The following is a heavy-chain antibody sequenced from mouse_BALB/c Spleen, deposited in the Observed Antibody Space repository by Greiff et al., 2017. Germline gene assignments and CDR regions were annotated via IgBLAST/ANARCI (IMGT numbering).Heavy chain of an antibody. V-gene: IGHV5-9-4*01. J-gene: IGHJ2*01. D-gene: IGHD1-1*01. Sequence: EVMLVESGGGLVKPGGSLKLSCAASGFTFSSYAMSWVRQSPEKRLEWVAEISSGGSYTYYPDTVTGRFTISRDNAKNTLYLEMSSLRSEDTAMYYCARGIYGSSSYFDYWGQGTTLTVSS. CDR1: GFTFSSYA. CDR2: ISSGGSYT. CDR3: ARGIYGSSSYFDY.